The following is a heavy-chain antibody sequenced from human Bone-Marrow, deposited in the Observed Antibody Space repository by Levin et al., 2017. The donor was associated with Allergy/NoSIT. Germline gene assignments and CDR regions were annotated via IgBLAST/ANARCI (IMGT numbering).Heavy chain of an antibody. D-gene: IGHD3-9*01. J-gene: IGHJ5*02. Sequence: ASVKVSCKASGYTFTSSDITWVRQATGQGLEYMGWMNPNSGTTGYAEKFLGRVNMTRSTSISTAYMELSSLRSEDTAIYYGARGKYFLYSWGQGTLVTVSS. CDR2: MNPNSGTT. V-gene: IGHV1-8*01. CDR1: GYTFTSSD. CDR3: ARGKYFLYS.